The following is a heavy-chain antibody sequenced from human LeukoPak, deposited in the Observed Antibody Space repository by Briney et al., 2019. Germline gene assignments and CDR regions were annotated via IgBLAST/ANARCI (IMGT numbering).Heavy chain of an antibody. D-gene: IGHD3-10*01. CDR2: ISSSIVSI. CDR3: ARDEEIHASGSYFD. Sequence: GGSLRLSCAASGSTFSGQLLHWVRQAPGKGLEWISYISSSIVSIYYADSVKGRFTISRDNAKNSVFLQMSSLRAEDTAVYYCARDEEIHASGSYFDWGQGTLVTVSS. V-gene: IGHV3-48*04. J-gene: IGHJ4*02. CDR1: GSTFSGQL.